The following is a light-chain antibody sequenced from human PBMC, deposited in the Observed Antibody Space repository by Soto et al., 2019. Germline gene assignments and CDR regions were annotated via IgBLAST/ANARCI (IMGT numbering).Light chain of an antibody. CDR3: QHYNSYSEA. CDR1: QTISSW. V-gene: IGKV1-5*03. J-gene: IGKJ1*01. Sequence: DIQMTQSPATLSGSVGDRVTVTCRASQTISSWLAWYQQKPGEAPKLLIYKASTLKSGVPSRFRGSGSGTEFTLTISSLQPDDFATYYCQHYNSYSEAFGQGTKVDIK. CDR2: KAS.